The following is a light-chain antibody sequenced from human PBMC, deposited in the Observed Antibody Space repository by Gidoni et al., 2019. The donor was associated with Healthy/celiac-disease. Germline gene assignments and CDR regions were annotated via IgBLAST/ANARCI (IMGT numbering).Light chain of an antibody. Sequence: QSVLTQPPSASGTPGQRVTISCSGSSPNIGSNYVYWFQQPPGTAPKLLIYRNNQRPSGVPDRFSGSTSGTSASLAISGLRSEDEADYYCAAWDDSLSGHVVFGGGTKLTVL. CDR3: AAWDDSLSGHVV. CDR1: SPNIGSNY. CDR2: RNN. V-gene: IGLV1-47*01. J-gene: IGLJ2*01.